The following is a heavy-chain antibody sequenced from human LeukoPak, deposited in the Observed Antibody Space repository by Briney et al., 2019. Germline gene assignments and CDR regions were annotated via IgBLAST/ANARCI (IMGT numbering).Heavy chain of an antibody. J-gene: IGHJ4*02. CDR3: ARVLYGSGTYSYFDY. CDR2: IYYSGST. CDR1: GGSISSYY. V-gene: IGHV4-59*01. D-gene: IGHD3-10*01. Sequence: TSSETLPLTCTVSGGSISSYYWSWIRQPPGKGLEWIGYIYYSGSTNYNPSLKSRVTISVDKSKNQLSLKLSSVTAADTAVYYCARVLYGSGTYSYFDYWGQGTLVTVSS.